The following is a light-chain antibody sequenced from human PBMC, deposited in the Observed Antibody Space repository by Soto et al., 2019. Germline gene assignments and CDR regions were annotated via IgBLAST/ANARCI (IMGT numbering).Light chain of an antibody. CDR1: SSDVGGYNY. V-gene: IGLV2-14*01. CDR3: SSDTSSSTV. Sequence: QSALTQPASVSGSPGQSITISCTGTSSDVGGYNYVSWYQQHPGKAPKLMIYEVSNRPSGVSNRFSGSKSGNTASLTISGLPAEDEADYYCSSDTSSSTVFGGGTKLTVL. CDR2: EVS. J-gene: IGLJ3*02.